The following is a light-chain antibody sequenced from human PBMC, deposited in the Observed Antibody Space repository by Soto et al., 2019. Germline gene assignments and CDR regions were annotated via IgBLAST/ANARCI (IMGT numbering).Light chain of an antibody. J-gene: IGLJ3*02. CDR1: SGHSSYA. V-gene: IGLV4-69*01. CDR3: QTWGTGYWV. CDR2: LNSDGSH. Sequence: QLVLTQSPSASASLGASVKLTCTLSSGHSSYAIAWHQQQPEKGPRYLMKLNSDGSHTKGDGIPDRFSGSSSGAERYLTISSLQSEDEADYYCQTWGTGYWVFGGGTK.